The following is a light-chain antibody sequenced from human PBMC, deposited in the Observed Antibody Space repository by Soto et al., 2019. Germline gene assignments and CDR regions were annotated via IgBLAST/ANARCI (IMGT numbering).Light chain of an antibody. Sequence: EMVLTQSPATLSSSPGERATLSCRASQTVSSKLAWYQHKPGQAPRLLIYDTYNRATGIPDRFSGSGSGTDFTLTISRLEPDDSAVYYCQQRSGWPAFGGGTKVDIK. J-gene: IGKJ4*01. V-gene: IGKV3-11*01. CDR1: QTVSSK. CDR2: DTY. CDR3: QQRSGWPA.